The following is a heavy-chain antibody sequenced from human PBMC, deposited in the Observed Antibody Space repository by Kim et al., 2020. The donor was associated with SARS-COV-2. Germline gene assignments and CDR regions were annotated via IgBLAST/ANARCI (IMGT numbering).Heavy chain of an antibody. V-gene: IGHV4-39*01. D-gene: IGHD6-13*01. Sequence: SETLSLTCTVSGGSISCSTSYWGWIRQPPGKGLEWIGSIFYSGSTYYNPSLRSRVTISVHTSTTQFSLKLNSVTAADTAVYYCARHVIAEHFDYWGHGTL. CDR2: IFYSGST. CDR1: GGSISCSTSY. CDR3: ARHVIAEHFDY. J-gene: IGHJ4*01.